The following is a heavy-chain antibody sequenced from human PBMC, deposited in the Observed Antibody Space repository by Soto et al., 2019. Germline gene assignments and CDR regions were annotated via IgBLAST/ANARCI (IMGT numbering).Heavy chain of an antibody. CDR1: GGSFSGYY. Sequence: SETLSLTCAVYGGSFSGYYWSWIRQPPGKGLEWIGEINHSGSTNYNPSLKSRVTISVDTSENQFSLKLSSVTAEDTAVYYCARALHYHDAIGYPGYLQHWGQGTLVTVSS. D-gene: IGHD3-22*01. CDR3: ARALHYHDAIGYPGYLQH. V-gene: IGHV4-34*01. J-gene: IGHJ1*01. CDR2: INHSGST.